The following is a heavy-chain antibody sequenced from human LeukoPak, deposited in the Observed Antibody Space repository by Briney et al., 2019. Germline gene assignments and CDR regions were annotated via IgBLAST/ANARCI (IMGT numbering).Heavy chain of an antibody. CDR1: GFAFNSYT. Sequence: GRCLRLSCEAAGFAFNSYTITWGRQAPGKGLGSVSSITSRSSHIYIADSVKGRFTISRDNAKNSLFLQMSSLRVEDTAVYYCARVAQGATTENYFYYYMDVWGKGTTVTVSS. CDR3: ARVAQGATTENYFYYYMDV. D-gene: IGHD4-11*01. J-gene: IGHJ6*03. CDR2: ITSRSSHI. V-gene: IGHV3-21*01.